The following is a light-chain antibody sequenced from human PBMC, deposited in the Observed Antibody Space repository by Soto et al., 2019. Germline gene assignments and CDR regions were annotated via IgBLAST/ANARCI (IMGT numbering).Light chain of an antibody. CDR2: DAS. CDR3: QEYNSYPVN. J-gene: IGKJ5*01. Sequence: DIQLTESPSFLSPSLGDRVPTPSRASQTISSWLAWYQQKPGKAPDLLIYDASRLAGGVPSRCRGSESGTEFTLTIDSLKPDDVETYYCQEYNSYPVNFGQGTRLEIK. V-gene: IGKV1-5*01. CDR1: QTISSW.